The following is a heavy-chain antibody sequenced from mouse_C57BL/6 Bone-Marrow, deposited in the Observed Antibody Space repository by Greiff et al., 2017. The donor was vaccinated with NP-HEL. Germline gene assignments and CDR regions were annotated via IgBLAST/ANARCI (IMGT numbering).Heavy chain of an antibody. CDR3: ARGKIYYYGSSYGYFDY. Sequence: QVQLQQPGAELVKPGASVKLSCKASGYTFTSYWMHWVKQRPGQGLEWIGMIHPNSGSTNYTEKFKSKATLTVDKSSSTAYMQLSSLTSEDSAVYYCARGKIYYYGSSYGYFDYWGQGTTLTVSS. V-gene: IGHV1-64*01. J-gene: IGHJ2*01. CDR2: IHPNSGST. D-gene: IGHD1-1*01. CDR1: GYTFTSYW.